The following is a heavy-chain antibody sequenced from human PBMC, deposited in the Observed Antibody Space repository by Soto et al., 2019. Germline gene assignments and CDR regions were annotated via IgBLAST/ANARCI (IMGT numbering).Heavy chain of an antibody. CDR2: ISATGGGT. CDR1: GFKFSNYA. Sequence: WGSLRLSCAASGFKFSNYAIIWVRHSPGKGLEWVSLISATGGGTYYADSVKGRFTISRDNSHNTLYLQVHSLTAEDTAVYYCAKDRRAGGNSAFYFDFWGQGAQVTVSS. V-gene: IGHV3-23*01. J-gene: IGHJ4*02. D-gene: IGHD3-16*01. CDR3: AKDRRAGGNSAFYFDF.